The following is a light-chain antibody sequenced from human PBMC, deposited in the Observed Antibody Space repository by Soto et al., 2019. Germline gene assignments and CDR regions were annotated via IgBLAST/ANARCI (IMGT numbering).Light chain of an antibody. CDR3: QVWDTGDHVV. V-gene: IGLV3-21*02. J-gene: IGLJ2*01. CDR1: NIGSKT. Sequence: SYELTQPPSVSVAPGQTARITCGGYNIGSKTVHWYQQKPGQAPVLVVYDDGARPSGIPERFSGSNAGNTAALTISRVEAGDEADYYCQVWDTGDHVVFGGGTKVTVL. CDR2: DDG.